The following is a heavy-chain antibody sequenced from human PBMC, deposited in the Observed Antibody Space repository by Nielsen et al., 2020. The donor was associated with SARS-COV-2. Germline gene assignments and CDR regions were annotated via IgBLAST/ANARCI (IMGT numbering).Heavy chain of an antibody. V-gene: IGHV3-23*01. CDR3: AKGPIGSPTAIGAFDI. J-gene: IGHJ3*02. CDR1: GFPFNIFD. D-gene: IGHD2-2*02. Sequence: GGSLRLSCAASGFPFNIFDMSWVRQAPGKGLEWVSFISGKDDSTHYAESVKGRFTISRDTPKNTLYLQMNSLRAEDTAVYYCAKGPIGSPTAIGAFDIWGLGTMVTVSS. CDR2: ISGKDDST.